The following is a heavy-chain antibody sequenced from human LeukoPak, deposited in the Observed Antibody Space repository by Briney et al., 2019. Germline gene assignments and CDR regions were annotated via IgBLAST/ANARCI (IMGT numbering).Heavy chain of an antibody. J-gene: IGHJ6*04. D-gene: IGHD3-10*01. CDR3: AKDLGGTYYYGSGSYYSGMDV. Sequence: GGSLRLSCAASGFTFDDYAMHWVRQAPGKGLEWVSLISWDGGSTYYADSVEGRFTISRDNSKNSLYLQMNSLRAEDTALYYCAKDLGGTYYYGSGSYYSGMDVWGKGTTVTVSS. CDR2: ISWDGGST. V-gene: IGHV3-43D*04. CDR1: GFTFDDYA.